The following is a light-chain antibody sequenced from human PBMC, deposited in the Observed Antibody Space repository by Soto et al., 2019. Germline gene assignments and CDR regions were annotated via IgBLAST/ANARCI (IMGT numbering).Light chain of an antibody. Sequence: DIVMTQSPLSLPVTPGEPASISCRSSQSLLHSNGYNYLDWYLQKPGQSPQLLIYLGSNRASGVPDRFSGSGSGTDFTLKIRRVEAEDVGVYYCMQALQTSITFGQGTRLEIK. CDR3: MQALQTSIT. CDR2: LGS. J-gene: IGKJ5*01. CDR1: QSLLHSNGYNY. V-gene: IGKV2-28*01.